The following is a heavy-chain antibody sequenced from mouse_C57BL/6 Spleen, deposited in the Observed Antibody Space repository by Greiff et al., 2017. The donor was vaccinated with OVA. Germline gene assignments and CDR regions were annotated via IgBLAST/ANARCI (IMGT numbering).Heavy chain of an antibody. CDR1: GYTFTDYE. D-gene: IGHD3-3*01. J-gene: IGHJ4*01. CDR2: IDPETGGT. V-gene: IGHV1-15*01. CDR3: TRGDQGDAMDY. Sequence: QVQLQQSGAELVRPGASVTLSCKASGYTFTDYEMHWVKQTPVHGLEWIGAIDPETGGTAYNQKFKGKAILTADKSSSTAYMELRSLTSEDSAVYYCTRGDQGDAMDYWGQGTSVTVSS.